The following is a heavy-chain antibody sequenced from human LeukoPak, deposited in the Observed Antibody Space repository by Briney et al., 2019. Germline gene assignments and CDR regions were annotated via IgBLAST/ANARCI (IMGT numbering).Heavy chain of an antibody. CDR2: IYPGDSDT. CDR1: GYSFTSYW. J-gene: IGHJ1*01. Sequence: GASLQISCQGSGYSFTSYWIGWVRPMPGKGLEWMGIIYPGDSDTRYSPSFRGQVIISADKSIRTAYLQWTSLKASDTAMYYCARHTGEGSHFQHWGQGSLVTVSS. V-gene: IGHV5-51*01. D-gene: IGHD3-16*01. CDR3: ARHTGEGSHFQH.